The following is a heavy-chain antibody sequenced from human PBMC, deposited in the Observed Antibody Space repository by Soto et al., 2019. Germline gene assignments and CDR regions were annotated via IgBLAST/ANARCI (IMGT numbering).Heavy chain of an antibody. CDR3: AKYPMIREYYFDY. D-gene: IGHD3-22*01. J-gene: IGHJ4*02. CDR2: ISYDGSNK. CDR1: GFTFSSYG. Sequence: QVQLVESGGGVVQPGRSLRLSCAASGFTFSSYGMHWVRQAPGKGLEWVAVISYDGSNKYYADSVKGRFTISRDNSKNTLYLQMNSLRAEDTAVYYCAKYPMIREYYFDYWGQGTLATVSS. V-gene: IGHV3-30*18.